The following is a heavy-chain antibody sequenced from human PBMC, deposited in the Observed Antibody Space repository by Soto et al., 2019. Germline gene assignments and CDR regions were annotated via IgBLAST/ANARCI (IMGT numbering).Heavy chain of an antibody. J-gene: IGHJ4*02. CDR2: IWDDGSTK. V-gene: IGHV3-33*01. CDR1: GFIFRNYA. D-gene: IGHD1-26*01. Sequence: QVQLVESGGGVVQPGRSLRLSCAASGFIFRNYAMHWVRQAPGKGLEWVAVIWDDGSTKYYADSVEGRFTISRDNSKNTLYLQMDSLRAEDTAVYYCVRDVGGSGPFDHWGQGTLVTVSS. CDR3: VRDVGGSGPFDH.